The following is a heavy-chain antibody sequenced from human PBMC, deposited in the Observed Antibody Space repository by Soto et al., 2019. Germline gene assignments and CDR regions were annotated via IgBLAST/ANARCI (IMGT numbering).Heavy chain of an antibody. D-gene: IGHD6-6*01. CDR2: INPNSGGT. CDR1: GYTFTGYY. CDR3: ARDRSSSANYYYYYMDV. J-gene: IGHJ6*03. V-gene: IGHV1-2*04. Sequence: ASVKVSCKASGYTFTGYYMHWVRQAPGQGLEWMGWINPNSGGTNYAQKFQGWVTMTRDTSISTAYMELSRLRSDDTAVYYCARDRSSSANYYYYYMDVWGKGTTVTAP.